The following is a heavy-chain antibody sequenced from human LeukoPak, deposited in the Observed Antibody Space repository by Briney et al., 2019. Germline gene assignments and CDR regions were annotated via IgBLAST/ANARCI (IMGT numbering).Heavy chain of an antibody. Sequence: GGSLRLSCAASGFTFSSYSMNWVRQPPGQGLEWVSYISSSISTICYADSVKGRFTIARDNAKHTLYLQMNSLRDEDTAVYYCARGRVYCSGTSCYEDYWGQGTLVTVSS. CDR3: ARGRVYCSGTSCYEDY. CDR1: GFTFSSYS. J-gene: IGHJ4*02. V-gene: IGHV3-48*02. D-gene: IGHD2-2*01. CDR2: ISSSISTI.